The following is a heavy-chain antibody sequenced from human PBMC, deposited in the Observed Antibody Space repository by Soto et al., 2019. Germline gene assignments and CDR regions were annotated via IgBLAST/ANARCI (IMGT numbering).Heavy chain of an antibody. J-gene: IGHJ6*02. Sequence: GGSLRLSCAASGFTFSSYAMSWVRQAPGKGLEWVSAISGSGGSTYYADSVKGRFTISRDNSKNTLYLQMNSLRAEDTAVYYCAKWGRGGDILTGYFPRYYYYGMDVWGQGTTVTVSS. CDR1: GFTFSSYA. V-gene: IGHV3-23*01. D-gene: IGHD3-9*01. CDR2: ISGSGGST. CDR3: AKWGRGGDILTGYFPRYYYYGMDV.